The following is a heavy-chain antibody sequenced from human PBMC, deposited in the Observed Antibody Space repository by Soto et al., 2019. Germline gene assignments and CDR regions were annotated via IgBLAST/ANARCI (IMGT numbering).Heavy chain of an antibody. CDR1: GFTVSSNY. V-gene: IGHV3-53*01. D-gene: IGHD1-26*01. CDR3: ARDRPSRYSGSYYYYYGIDV. Sequence: GGSLRLSCAASGFTVSSNYMSWVRQAPGKGLEWVSVIYSGGSTYYADSVKGRFTISRDNSKNTLYLQMNSLRAEDTAVYYCARDRPSRYSGSYYYYYGIDVWGQGTTVTVSS. CDR2: IYSGGST. J-gene: IGHJ6*02.